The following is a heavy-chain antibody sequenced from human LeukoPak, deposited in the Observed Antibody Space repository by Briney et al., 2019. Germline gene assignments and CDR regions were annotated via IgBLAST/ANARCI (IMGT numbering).Heavy chain of an antibody. V-gene: IGHV3-30*03. Sequence: PGRSLRLSCAASGFTFSSYGMHWVRQAPGKGLEWVAVISYDGSNKYYADSVKGRFTISRDNSKNTLYLQMNSLRAQDTAVYYCARRFGAARDDYMDVWGKGTTVTVSS. CDR3: ARRFGAARDDYMDV. CDR1: GFTFSSYG. D-gene: IGHD3-16*01. CDR2: ISYDGSNK. J-gene: IGHJ6*03.